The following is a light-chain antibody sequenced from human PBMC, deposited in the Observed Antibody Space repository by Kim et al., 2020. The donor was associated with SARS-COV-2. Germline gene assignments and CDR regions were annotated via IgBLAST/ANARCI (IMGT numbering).Light chain of an antibody. CDR2: DVS. CDR1: SSDVGGYNY. CDR3: SSYTSSSTLDV. Sequence: QSITISCTGTSSDVGGYNYVSWYQQHPGKAPKLMIYDVSKRPSGVSNRFSGSKSGNTASLTISGLQAEDEADYYCSSYTSSSTLDVFGTGTQLTVL. V-gene: IGLV2-14*04. J-gene: IGLJ1*01.